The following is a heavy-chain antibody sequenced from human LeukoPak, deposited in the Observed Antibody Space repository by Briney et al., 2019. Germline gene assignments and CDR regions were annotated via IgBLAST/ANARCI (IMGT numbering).Heavy chain of an antibody. CDR1: GFTFSSYW. CDR3: ARDNRGYDATSHYYYYMDV. Sequence: GGSLRLSCAASGFTFSSYWMSWVRQAPGKGLEWVANIKRDGSEKYYVDSVKGRFTISRDNAKNSLYLQMNSLRAEDTAVYYCARDNRGYDATSHYYYYMDVWGKGTTVTVSS. V-gene: IGHV3-7*01. CDR2: IKRDGSEK. D-gene: IGHD5-12*01. J-gene: IGHJ6*03.